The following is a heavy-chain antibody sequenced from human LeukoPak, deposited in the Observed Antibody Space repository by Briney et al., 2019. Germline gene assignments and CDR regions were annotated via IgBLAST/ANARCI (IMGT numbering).Heavy chain of an antibody. Sequence: GGSLRLSCAASGFTFTTYWLGWVRQPPGKGLEWVANIKQDGTEKYYVDSVKGRFTISRDNAKNSLYLQMNTLRAEDTAVYYCARDLRGMRSSGSDYWGQGTLVTVSS. V-gene: IGHV3-7*01. CDR2: IKQDGTEK. D-gene: IGHD3-22*01. J-gene: IGHJ4*02. CDR1: GFTFTTYW. CDR3: ARDLRGMRSSGSDY.